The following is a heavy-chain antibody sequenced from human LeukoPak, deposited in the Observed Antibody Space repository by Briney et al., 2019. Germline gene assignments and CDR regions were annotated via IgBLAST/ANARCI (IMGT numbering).Heavy chain of an antibody. CDR1: GYTLTEFP. CDR3: ATWYYYDSSDYYLADY. CDR2: FDPEDGET. V-gene: IGHV1-24*01. Sequence: ASVKVSCKVSGYTLTEFPMHWVRQAPGKGLEWMGGFDPEDGETIYAQELQGRVTMTKDTSTDTAYMELSSLRSEDTAVYYCATWYYYDSSDYYLADYWGQGTLVTVSS. J-gene: IGHJ4*02. D-gene: IGHD3-22*01.